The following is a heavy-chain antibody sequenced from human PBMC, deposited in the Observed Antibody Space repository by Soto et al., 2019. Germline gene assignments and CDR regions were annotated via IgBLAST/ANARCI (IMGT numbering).Heavy chain of an antibody. V-gene: IGHV4-34*01. D-gene: IGHD6-13*01. J-gene: IGHJ6*02. CDR1: GGSFSGYY. Sequence: SETLSLTCAFYGGSFSGYYWSWIRQPPGKGLEWIGEINHSGSTNYNPSLKSRVTISVDTSKNQFSLKLSSVTAADTAVYYCARGRYSSSWYGMDVWGQGTTVTVSS. CDR3: ARGRYSSSWYGMDV. CDR2: INHSGST.